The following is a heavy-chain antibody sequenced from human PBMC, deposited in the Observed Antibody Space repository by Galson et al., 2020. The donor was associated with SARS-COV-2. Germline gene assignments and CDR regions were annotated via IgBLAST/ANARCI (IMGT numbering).Heavy chain of an antibody. CDR3: ARCLYYGWYSGRVDWFDP. CDR2: IYYSGST. D-gene: IGHD4-17*01. V-gene: IGHV4-30-4*07. Sequence: SETLSLTCAVSGGSISRGGYSWSWIRQPPGKGLEWIGYIYYSGSTYYNPSLKSPVTISVDTSKNQFSLKLSSVTAAVTAVYYWARCLYYGWYSGRVDWFDPWGQGTLVTVSS. CDR1: GGSISRGGYS. J-gene: IGHJ5*02.